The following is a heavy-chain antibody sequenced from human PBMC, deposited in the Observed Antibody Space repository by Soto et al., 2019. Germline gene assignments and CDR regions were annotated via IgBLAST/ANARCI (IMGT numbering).Heavy chain of an antibody. CDR1: GFSFSSYA. V-gene: IGHV3-23*01. J-gene: IGHJ6*02. CDR3: AKDRSGGPTTCAMDV. CDR2: ISGSGGSI. D-gene: IGHD6-19*01. Sequence: PGGSLRLSCAMSGFSFSSYAMNCVRQAPGKGLKWVSSISGSGGSIYYADSGKGRFTISRDNSKNTLYLQMNSLRADDTAIYYCAKDRSGGPTTCAMDVWGPGTTVTVSS.